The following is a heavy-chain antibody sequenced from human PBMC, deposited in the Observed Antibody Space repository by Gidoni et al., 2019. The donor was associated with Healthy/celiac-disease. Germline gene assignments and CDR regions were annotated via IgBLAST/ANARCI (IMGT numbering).Heavy chain of an antibody. CDR1: GFTFSSYG. Sequence: QVQLVESGGGVVQPGRSLRLSCAASGFTFSSYGMHWVRQAPGKGLEWVAVIWYDGSNKNYADSVKGRFTISRDNSKNTLYLQMNSLRAEDTAVYYCARDQDYVWGSYRYTALLDYWGQGTLVTVSS. D-gene: IGHD3-16*02. CDR3: ARDQDYVWGSYRYTALLDY. CDR2: IWYDGSNK. J-gene: IGHJ4*02. V-gene: IGHV3-33*01.